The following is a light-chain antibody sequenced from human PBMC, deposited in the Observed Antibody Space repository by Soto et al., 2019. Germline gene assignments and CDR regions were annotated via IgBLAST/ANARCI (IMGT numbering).Light chain of an antibody. CDR2: GNK. CDR1: SSNIGAGYD. J-gene: IGLJ1*01. CDR3: QSYDSSLSVRYV. V-gene: IGLV1-40*01. Sequence: QSVLTQPPSVSGAPGQRVTISCTGSSSNIGAGYDVHWYQQRPGTAPKLLIYGNKNRPSGVPDRFSGSKSGTSASLAITGLQAEDEADYYCQSYDSSLSVRYVFGTGTKVTVL.